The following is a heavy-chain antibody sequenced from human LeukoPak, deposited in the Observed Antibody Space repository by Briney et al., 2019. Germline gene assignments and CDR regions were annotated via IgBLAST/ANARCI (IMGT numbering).Heavy chain of an antibody. Sequence: SETLSLTCAVYGGSFSGYYWSWIRQPPGKGLEWIGEINHSGSTNYNPSLMSRVTISVDTSKNQFSLKLSSVTAADTAVYYCARGSKYSGSYRSWGQGTMVTVSS. D-gene: IGHD1-26*01. CDR1: GGSFSGYY. V-gene: IGHV4-34*01. CDR3: ARGSKYSGSYRS. J-gene: IGHJ3*01. CDR2: INHSGST.